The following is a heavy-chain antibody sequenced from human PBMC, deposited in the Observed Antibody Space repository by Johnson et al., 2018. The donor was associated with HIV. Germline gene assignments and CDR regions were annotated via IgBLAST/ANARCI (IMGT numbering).Heavy chain of an antibody. CDR3: ARSRRVLLGYYCVRGLDM. V-gene: IGHV3-11*04. Sequence: QVQLVESGGGLVKPGGSLRLSCAASGFTFSDYYMSWVRQAPGKGLEWVSYISNSGSIKYYADSVKGRFTVSRDNAKKSLYLQMNSLRAEDTAVYYCARSRRVLLGYYCVRGLDMWGQWTMVTVSS. CDR1: GFTFSDYY. J-gene: IGHJ3*02. D-gene: IGHD3-10*02. CDR2: ISNSGSIK.